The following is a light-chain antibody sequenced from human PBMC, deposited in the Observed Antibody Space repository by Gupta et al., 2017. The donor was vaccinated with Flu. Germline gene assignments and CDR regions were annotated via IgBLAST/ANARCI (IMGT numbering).Light chain of an antibody. CDR1: QSVPNNY. Sequence: GTLSLSPGERATLSCRASQSVPNNYLAWYQQKPGLTPRLLIYGASSRATGIPDRFSGSGSGTHFTLTISRLEPEDSGVFYCQQYNRSPYTFGQGTKLEI. CDR2: GAS. J-gene: IGKJ2*01. V-gene: IGKV3-20*01. CDR3: QQYNRSPYT.